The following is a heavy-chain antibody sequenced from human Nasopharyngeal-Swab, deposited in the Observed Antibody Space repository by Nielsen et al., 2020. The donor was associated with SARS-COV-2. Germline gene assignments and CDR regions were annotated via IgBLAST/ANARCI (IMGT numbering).Heavy chain of an antibody. Sequence: GESLKISCGASGFTFNNFAMMWVRQAAGKGLEWVSTINPAAETFYADSAKGRFTISRDNSKNTLYLQMDRLSADDTALYYCARDHGPVGDYGIWFAPWGQGTLVTVSS. CDR2: INPAAET. CDR3: ARDHGPVGDYGIWFAP. V-gene: IGHV3-23*01. J-gene: IGHJ5*02. CDR1: GFTFNNFA. D-gene: IGHD3-16*01.